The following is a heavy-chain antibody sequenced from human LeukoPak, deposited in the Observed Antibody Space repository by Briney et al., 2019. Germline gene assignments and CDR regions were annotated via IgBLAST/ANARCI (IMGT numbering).Heavy chain of an antibody. D-gene: IGHD3-3*01. Sequence: SQTLSLTCTVSGGSISSGGYYWSWIRQHPGKGLEWIGYIYYSGSTYYNPSLKSRVTISVDTSKNQFSLKLSSVTAADTAVYYCARGVYDFWSGYAFDYGGQGTLVTVSS. V-gene: IGHV4-31*03. CDR3: ARGVYDFWSGYAFDY. CDR2: IYYSGST. J-gene: IGHJ4*02. CDR1: GGSISSGGYY.